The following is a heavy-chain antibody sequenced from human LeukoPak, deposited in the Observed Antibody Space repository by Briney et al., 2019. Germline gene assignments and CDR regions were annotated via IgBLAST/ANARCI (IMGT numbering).Heavy chain of an antibody. D-gene: IGHD3-3*01. Sequence: SETLSLTCTVSGGSISTSSYYWGWIRQPPGKGLEGIGNIYYSGSTYYNPSLKSRVTMSVDTSKNKFCRRLSSVTAAATSVYYCARNEYYDSWSGYLGYFDYWGQGTLVTVSS. CDR3: ARNEYYDSWSGYLGYFDY. V-gene: IGHV4-39*01. CDR1: GGSISTSSYY. J-gene: IGHJ4*02. CDR2: IYYSGST.